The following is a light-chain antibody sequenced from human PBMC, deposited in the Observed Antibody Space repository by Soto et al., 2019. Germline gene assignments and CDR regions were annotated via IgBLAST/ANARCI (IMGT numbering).Light chain of an antibody. CDR1: SSNIGNNY. J-gene: IGLJ2*01. Sequence: QSVLTQPPSVSAAPGQKVTISCSGSSSNIGNNYVSWYQQLPGTAPKLLIYENNKRPSGIPDRFSGSKSGTSATLGITGLQTGDEADYYCGTWDSSPSGVFGGGTKLTVL. V-gene: IGLV1-51*02. CDR2: ENN. CDR3: GTWDSSPSGV.